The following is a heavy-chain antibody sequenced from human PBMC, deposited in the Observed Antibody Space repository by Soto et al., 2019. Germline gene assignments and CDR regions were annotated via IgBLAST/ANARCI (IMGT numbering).Heavy chain of an antibody. CDR2: ISGYNGNT. Sequence: QVQLVQSGAEVKKPGASVKVSCKASGYTFTNYGISWVRQAPGQGPEWMGWISGYNGNTKYAQKFQGRVSMTTDTSTSTVYLDLRSLKSDDTAVYYCARGGSSWSAEYYQYWGQGTLVIVSS. V-gene: IGHV1-18*01. CDR3: ARGGSSWSAEYYQY. D-gene: IGHD6-13*01. J-gene: IGHJ1*01. CDR1: GYTFTNYG.